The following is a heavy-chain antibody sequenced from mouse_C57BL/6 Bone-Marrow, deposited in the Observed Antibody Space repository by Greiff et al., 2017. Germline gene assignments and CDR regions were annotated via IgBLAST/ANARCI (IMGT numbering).Heavy chain of an antibody. D-gene: IGHD2-3*01. V-gene: IGHV1-64*01. J-gene: IGHJ4*01. CDR3: AREGADCYDDAMDY. Sequence: QVQLQQPGAELVKPGASVKLSCKASGYTFTSYWMHWVKQRPGQGLEWIGMIHPNSGSTNYNEKFKSKATLTVDKSSSTAYMQLSSLTSEDSAVYYCAREGADCYDDAMDYWGQGTSVTVSS. CDR2: IHPNSGST. CDR1: GYTFTSYW.